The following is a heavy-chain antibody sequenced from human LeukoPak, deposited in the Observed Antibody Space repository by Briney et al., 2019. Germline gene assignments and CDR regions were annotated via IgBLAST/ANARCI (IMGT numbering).Heavy chain of an antibody. Sequence: ASVKVSCKASGYTFTSYDINWVRQATGQGLEWMGWMNPNSGNTGYAQKFQGRVTMTRNTSISTAYMELSSLRSEDTAVYYCARGDDYTGGYGMGVWGQGTTVTVSS. CDR3: ARGDDYTGGYGMGV. CDR2: MNPNSGNT. J-gene: IGHJ6*02. V-gene: IGHV1-8*01. D-gene: IGHD4-4*01. CDR1: GYTFTSYD.